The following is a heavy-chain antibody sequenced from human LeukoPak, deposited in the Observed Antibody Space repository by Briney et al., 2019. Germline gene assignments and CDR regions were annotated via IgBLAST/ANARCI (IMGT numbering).Heavy chain of an antibody. Sequence: ASVKVSCKASGYTFTGYYMHWVRQAPGQGLEWMGWINPNSGGTNYAQTFQGRVTMTRDTSISTAYMELSRLRSDDTAVYYCARAHIAAANRLFDYWGQGTLVTVSS. CDR1: GYTFTGYY. V-gene: IGHV1-2*02. J-gene: IGHJ4*02. CDR2: INPNSGGT. CDR3: ARAHIAAANRLFDY. D-gene: IGHD6-13*01.